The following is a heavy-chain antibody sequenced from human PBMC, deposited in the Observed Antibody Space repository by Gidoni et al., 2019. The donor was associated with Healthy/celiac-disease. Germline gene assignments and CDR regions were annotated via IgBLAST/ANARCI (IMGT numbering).Heavy chain of an antibody. CDR2: ISWDGGST. CDR1: GFTFDDYT. V-gene: IGHV3-43*01. J-gene: IGHJ5*02. CDR3: AKDFGLVGAIWFDP. D-gene: IGHD1-26*01. Sequence: EVQLVESGGVVVQPGGSLRLSCAASGFTFDDYTMHWVRQAPGKGLEWVSLISWDGGSTYYADSVKGRFTISRDNSKNSLYLQMNSLRTEDTALYYCAKDFGLVGAIWFDPWGQGTLVTVSS.